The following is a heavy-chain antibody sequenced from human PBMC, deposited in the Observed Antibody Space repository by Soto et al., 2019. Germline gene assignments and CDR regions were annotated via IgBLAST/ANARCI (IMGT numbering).Heavy chain of an antibody. CDR3: XXXXPGYSYGYGLGY. J-gene: IGHJ4*02. Sequence: EVQLVESGGGLVKPGGSLRLSCAASGFTFSSYSMNWVXXXXXXXXXXXSSISTSSSYIYNAVSVKGRFTISRDNAKXXXXXXXXXXXXXXXXXXXXXXXXPGYSYGYGLGYWGQGTLVTVSS. CDR1: GFTFSSYS. V-gene: IGHV3-21*01. D-gene: IGHD5-18*01. CDR2: ISTSSSYI.